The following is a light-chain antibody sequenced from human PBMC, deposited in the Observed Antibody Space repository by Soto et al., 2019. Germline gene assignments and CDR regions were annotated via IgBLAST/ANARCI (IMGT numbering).Light chain of an antibody. CDR2: GAS. J-gene: IGKJ5*01. Sequence: EIVLTQSPGTLSLSPGERATLSCRASQSVSSSYIAWYQQKPGQAPRLLIYGASSRATGIPDRFSGSGSGTDFTLTISRLEPEDFAVYYCQQCGSSPLITFGQGTRLEIK. CDR3: QQCGSSPLIT. CDR1: QSVSSSY. V-gene: IGKV3-20*01.